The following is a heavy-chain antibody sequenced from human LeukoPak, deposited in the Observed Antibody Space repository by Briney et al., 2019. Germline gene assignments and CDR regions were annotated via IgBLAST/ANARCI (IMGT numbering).Heavy chain of an antibody. J-gene: IGHJ4*02. V-gene: IGHV3-66*01. D-gene: IGHD3-22*01. CDR1: GFTVSSNY. CDR3: AREVLVVDNYFDY. CDR2: IYSGGST. Sequence: GGSLRLSCAASGFTVSSNYMSWVRQAPGKGLEWVSVIYSGGSTYYADSVKGRFTISRDNSKNTLYLQMNSLRAEDTAVYHCAREVLVVDNYFDYWGQGTLVTVSS.